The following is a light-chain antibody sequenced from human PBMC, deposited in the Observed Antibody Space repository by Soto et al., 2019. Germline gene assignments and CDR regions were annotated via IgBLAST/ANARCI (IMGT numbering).Light chain of an antibody. J-gene: IGLJ1*01. CDR1: SSDVGGYNY. V-gene: IGLV2-11*01. CDR3: CSYAGSYTYV. Sequence: QSALTQPRSVSGSPGQSVTISCTGTSSDVGGYNYVSWYQQHPGKAPNLMIYDVSKRPSGVPDRFSGSKSGNTASLTISVLQAEDEADYYCCSYAGSYTYVVGTGTKLTVL. CDR2: DVS.